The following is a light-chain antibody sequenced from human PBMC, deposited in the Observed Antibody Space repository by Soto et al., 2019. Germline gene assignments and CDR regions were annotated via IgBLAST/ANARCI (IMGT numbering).Light chain of an antibody. J-gene: IGKJ4*01. V-gene: IGKV3-20*01. CDR2: GAS. Sequence: EIVLTQSPGTLSLSPGDRATLSCTASQSVSSNSLAWYQQIPGQAPRLLIYGASIRATGVPDRFTGSGSGTHFTLTTTRLEPEEFSVFYCQHSGRSPPLTFGGGTKVEIK. CDR3: QHSGRSPPLT. CDR1: QSVSSNS.